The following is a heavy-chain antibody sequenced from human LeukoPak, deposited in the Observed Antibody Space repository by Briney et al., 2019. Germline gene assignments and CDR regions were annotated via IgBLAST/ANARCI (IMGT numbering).Heavy chain of an antibody. CDR3: ARVRGYQLPINWFDP. D-gene: IGHD2-2*01. J-gene: IGHJ5*02. CDR2: INPRGTAT. Sequence: ASVKVSCKASGYSFTSHYMHWVRQAPGQGLEWMGLINPRGTATRYAESFQGRVTMTRDTSISTAYMELSRLRSDDTAVYYCARVRGYQLPINWFDPWGQGTLVTVSS. V-gene: IGHV1-46*01. CDR1: GYSFTSHY.